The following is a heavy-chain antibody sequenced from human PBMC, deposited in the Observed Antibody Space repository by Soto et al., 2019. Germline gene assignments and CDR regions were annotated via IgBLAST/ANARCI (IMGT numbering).Heavy chain of an antibody. D-gene: IGHD6-6*01. Sequence: QVQLVESGGGVVQPGRSLRLSCAASGFTFSSYGMHWVRQAPGKGLEWVAVIWYDGSNKYYADSVKGRFTISRDNSKNTLYLQMNSLRAENTAVYYCARQGGTIAARGYFDYWGQGILVTISS. V-gene: IGHV3-33*01. CDR1: GFTFSSYG. CDR3: ARQGGTIAARGYFDY. CDR2: IWYDGSNK. J-gene: IGHJ4*02.